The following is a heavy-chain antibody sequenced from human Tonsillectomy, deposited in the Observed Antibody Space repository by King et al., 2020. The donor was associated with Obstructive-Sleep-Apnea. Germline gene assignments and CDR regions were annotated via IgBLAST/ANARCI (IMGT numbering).Heavy chain of an antibody. D-gene: IGHD1-14*01. CDR3: AHRRRTESSYYYGMDV. CDR2: IYWDDDK. Sequence: ITLKESGPTLVKPTQTLTLTCTFSGFSLSTSGVGVGWIRQPPGKALEWLALIYWDDDKRYSPSLKSRLTITKDTSKNQVVLTMTNMDPVDTATYYCAHRRRTESSYYYGMDVWGQGTTVTVSS. CDR1: GFSLSTSGVG. V-gene: IGHV2-5*02. J-gene: IGHJ6*02.